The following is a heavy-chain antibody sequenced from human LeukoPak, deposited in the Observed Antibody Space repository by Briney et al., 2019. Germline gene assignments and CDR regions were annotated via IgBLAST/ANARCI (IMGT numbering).Heavy chain of an antibody. Sequence: GGSLRLSCAASGFTFSSYSMNWVRQAPGKGLEWVSYISSSSSTIYYADSVKGRFTISRDNAKNSLYLQMNSLRAGDTAVYYCAKDGKVVYFDYWGQGTLVTVSS. J-gene: IGHJ4*02. V-gene: IGHV3-48*01. CDR1: GFTFSSYS. CDR2: ISSSSSTI. D-gene: IGHD4-23*01. CDR3: AKDGKVVYFDY.